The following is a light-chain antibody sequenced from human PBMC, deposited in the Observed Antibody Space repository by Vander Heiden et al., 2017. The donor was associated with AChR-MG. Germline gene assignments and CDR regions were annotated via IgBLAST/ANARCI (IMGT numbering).Light chain of an antibody. CDR1: QGVSRY. CDR2: AAS. CDR3: QQLNSYPRVT. J-gene: IGKJ3*01. V-gene: IGKV1-9*01. Sequence: DIQLTQSPSFLSASVGDRVTISCRASQGVSRYLAWYQQKPGKAQKLLIYAASTLQSGVPSRFSGSGSGTEFTLTISSLQPEDFATYFCQQLNSYPRVTFGPGTRVDIK.